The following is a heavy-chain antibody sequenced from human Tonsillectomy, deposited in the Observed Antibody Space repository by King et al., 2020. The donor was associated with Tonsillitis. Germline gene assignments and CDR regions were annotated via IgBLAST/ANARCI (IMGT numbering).Heavy chain of an antibody. Sequence: QLQESGPGLVKPSETLSLTCTVSGGSISSSSYYWGWIRQPPGKGLGWIGSIYYSGSTYYNPSLKSRVTISVDTSKNQFSLKLSSVTAADTAVYYCARRNYYDILTGYPVSFDYWGQGTLVTVSS. J-gene: IGHJ4*02. CDR2: IYYSGST. CDR3: ARRNYYDILTGYPVSFDY. D-gene: IGHD3-9*01. V-gene: IGHV4-39*01. CDR1: GGSISSSSYY.